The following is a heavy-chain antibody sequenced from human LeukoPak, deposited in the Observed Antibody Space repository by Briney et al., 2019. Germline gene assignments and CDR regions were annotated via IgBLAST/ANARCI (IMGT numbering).Heavy chain of an antibody. CDR2: IYTSGST. CDR1: GGSISSYS. CDR3: ASSRGYSYGYYFDY. D-gene: IGHD5-18*01. V-gene: IGHV4-4*07. J-gene: IGHJ4*02. Sequence: PSETLSLTCTVSGGSISSYSWSWIRQPAGKGLEWIGRIYTSGSTNYNPSLKSRVTMSVDTSKNQFSLKLSSVTAADTAVYYCASSRGYSYGYYFDYWGQGTLVTVSS.